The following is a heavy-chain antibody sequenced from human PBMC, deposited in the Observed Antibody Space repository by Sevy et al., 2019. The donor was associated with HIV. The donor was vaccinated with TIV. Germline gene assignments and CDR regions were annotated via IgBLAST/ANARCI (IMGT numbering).Heavy chain of an antibody. CDR3: ATRGGQFVLAVDV. Sequence: GGSLRLSCAASGFTFSTFEMNWVRQAPGKGLEWVSDISSSGDTTDYADSVRGRFTISRDKAKKSLYLQMNSLRAEDMDIYSCATRGGQFVLAVDVWGQGTTVTVSS. CDR2: ISSSGDTT. CDR1: GFTFSTFE. D-gene: IGHD2-15*01. J-gene: IGHJ6*02. V-gene: IGHV3-48*03.